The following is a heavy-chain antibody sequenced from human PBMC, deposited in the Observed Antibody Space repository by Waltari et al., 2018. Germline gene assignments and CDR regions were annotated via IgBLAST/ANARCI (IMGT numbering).Heavy chain of an antibody. J-gene: IGHJ4*02. CDR2: IYSDGRT. Sequence: GGSLRLSCAASGFTVSSNYMSWVRQAPGKGLEWVSLIYSDGRTYYADSVKGRFTISRDNYKNTVYLQMSRLRVEDTAVYYCAKDAGPVAAEGDYWGQGTLVTVSS. V-gene: IGHV3-66*01. CDR3: AKDAGPVAAEGDY. D-gene: IGHD6-19*01. CDR1: GFTVSSNY.